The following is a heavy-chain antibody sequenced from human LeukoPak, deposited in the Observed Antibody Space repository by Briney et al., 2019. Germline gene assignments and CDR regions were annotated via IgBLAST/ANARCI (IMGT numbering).Heavy chain of an antibody. V-gene: IGHV4-34*01. CDR3: ARGGKWLRLYNWFDP. CDR2: INHSGST. D-gene: IGHD5-12*01. Sequence: SETLSLTCAVYGGSLSGYYWSWIRQPPGKGLEWIGEINHSGSTNYNPSLKSRVTISVDTSKNQFSLKLSSVTAADTAVYYCARGGKWLRLYNWFDPWGQGTLVTVSS. J-gene: IGHJ5*02. CDR1: GGSLSGYY.